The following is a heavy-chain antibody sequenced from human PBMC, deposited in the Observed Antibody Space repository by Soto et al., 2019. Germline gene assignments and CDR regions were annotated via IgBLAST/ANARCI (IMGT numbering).Heavy chain of an antibody. CDR3: AREEYYYGSGAFFDY. J-gene: IGHJ4*02. CDR2: IIPILGIA. D-gene: IGHD3-10*01. Sequence: SVKVSCKASGYTFTSYGISWVRQAPGQGLEWMGRIIPILGIANYAQKFQGRVTITADKSTSTAYMELSSLRSEDTAVYYCAREEYYYGSGAFFDYWGQGTLVTVSS. CDR1: GYTFTSYG. V-gene: IGHV1-69*04.